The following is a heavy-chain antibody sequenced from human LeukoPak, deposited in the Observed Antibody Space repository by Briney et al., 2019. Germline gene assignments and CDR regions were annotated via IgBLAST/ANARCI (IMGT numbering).Heavy chain of an antibody. CDR3: AKHRAHSSGPT. V-gene: IGHV3-23*01. J-gene: IGHJ5*02. Sequence: PGGSLRLSCATSGFTFSTYAMSWVRQAPGKGLEWVSSIGGSGRAIYYADSVKGRFTISRDNSKNTLYLQMDSLRADDTAVYYCAKHRAHSSGPTWGQGTLVSVSS. CDR2: IGGSGRAI. CDR1: GFTFSTYA. D-gene: IGHD6-19*01.